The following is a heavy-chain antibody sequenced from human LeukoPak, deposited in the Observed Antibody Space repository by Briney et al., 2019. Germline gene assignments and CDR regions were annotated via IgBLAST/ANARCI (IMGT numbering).Heavy chain of an antibody. CDR1: GFTFSSYA. V-gene: IGHV3-30-3*01. CDR3: ASGDYYDSSGYTESGFDY. D-gene: IGHD3-22*01. CDR2: ISYDGSNK. J-gene: IGHJ4*02. Sequence: GGSLRLSCAASGFTFSSYAMSWVRQAPGKGLEWVAVISYDGSNKYYADSVKGRFTISRDNSKNTLYLQMNSLRAEDTAVYYCASGDYYDSSGYTESGFDYWGQGTLVTVSS.